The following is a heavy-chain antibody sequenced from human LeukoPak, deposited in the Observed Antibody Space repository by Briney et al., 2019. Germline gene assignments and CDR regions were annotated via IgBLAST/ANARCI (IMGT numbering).Heavy chain of an antibody. CDR3: ARSPYGLGAHFDI. D-gene: IGHD3/OR15-3a*01. Sequence: ASVKVSCKASVYTFTGYYMHWVRQAPGQGLEWMGWINPNSGGTNYAQKFQGRVTMTRDTSISTAYMELSRLRSDDTAVYYCARSPYGLGAHFDIRGQGTMVTVSS. J-gene: IGHJ3*02. CDR1: VYTFTGYY. CDR2: INPNSGGT. V-gene: IGHV1-2*02.